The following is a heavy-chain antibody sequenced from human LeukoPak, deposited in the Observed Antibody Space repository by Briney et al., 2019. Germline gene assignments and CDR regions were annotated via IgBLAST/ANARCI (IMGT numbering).Heavy chain of an antibody. J-gene: IGHJ4*01. Sequence: GRSLRLSCTASGFSFSTYGMHWVRQAPGKGLEWVAVIWYDGSDKYYGDSVKGRFTISRDNSKNTLYLQVNSLRAADTAIYYCAKVQEMDTILPPFHYWGHGTQVTVSS. CDR2: IWYDGSDK. D-gene: IGHD5-24*01. CDR3: AKVQEMDTILPPFHY. CDR1: GFSFSTYG. V-gene: IGHV3-33*06.